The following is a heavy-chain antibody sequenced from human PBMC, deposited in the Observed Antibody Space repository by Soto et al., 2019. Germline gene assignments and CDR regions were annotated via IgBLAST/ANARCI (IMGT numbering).Heavy chain of an antibody. Sequence: EVKLLESGGGLVQPGGSLRLSCATSGFTFSSYAMSWVRQAPGKGLEWVSVISGSDGSTYYADSVKGRFTISRDNSKNTLFLQMNSPRGEDTAVYYCAKKAGLVRLYPPEFDPRRQGTLVTVSS. CDR1: GFTFSSYA. V-gene: IGHV3-23*01. CDR3: AKKAGLVRLYPPEFDP. D-gene: IGHD2-8*01. CDR2: ISGSDGST. J-gene: IGHJ5*02.